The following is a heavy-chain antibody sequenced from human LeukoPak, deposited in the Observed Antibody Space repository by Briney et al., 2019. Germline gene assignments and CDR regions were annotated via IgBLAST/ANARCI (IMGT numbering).Heavy chain of an antibody. D-gene: IGHD3-9*01. CDR2: ISSSSSTI. CDR1: GFTFSSYS. J-gene: IGHJ4*02. V-gene: IGHV3-48*01. CDR3: AKVRVRYFDWATLDY. Sequence: GGSLRLSRAASGFTFSSYSMNWVRQAPGKGLEWVSYISSSSSTIYYADSVKGRFTISRDNAKNSLYLQMNSLRAEDTAVYYCAKVRVRYFDWATLDYWGQGTLVTVSS.